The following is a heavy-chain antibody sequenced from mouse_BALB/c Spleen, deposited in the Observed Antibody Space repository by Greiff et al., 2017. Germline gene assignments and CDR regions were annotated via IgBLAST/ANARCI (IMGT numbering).Heavy chain of an antibody. CDR3: ARSYGKAYWYFDV. CDR2: ISSGSSTI. Sequence: EVKLMESGGGLVQPGGSRKLSCAASGFTFSSFGMHWVRQAPEKGLEWVAYISSGSSTIYYADTVKGRFTISRDNPKNTLFLQMTSLRSEDTAMYYCARSYGKAYWYFDVWGAGTTVTVSS. CDR1: GFTFSSFG. J-gene: IGHJ1*01. V-gene: IGHV5-17*02. D-gene: IGHD2-10*02.